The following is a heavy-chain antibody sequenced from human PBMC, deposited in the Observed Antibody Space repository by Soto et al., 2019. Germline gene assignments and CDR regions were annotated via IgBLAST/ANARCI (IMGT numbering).Heavy chain of an antibody. J-gene: IGHJ4*02. D-gene: IGHD3-10*01. CDR1: GGTFSRYG. V-gene: IGHV1-69*13. Sequence: SVKVSCKASGGTFSRYGINWVRQAPGHGLEWMGGIIPLFGTANYAQRFQGRVTINADESTSTAHMELRSLRSEDTAVYYCARDPNYYGSGDLDYWGQGTLVTVSS. CDR2: IIPLFGTA. CDR3: ARDPNYYGSGDLDY.